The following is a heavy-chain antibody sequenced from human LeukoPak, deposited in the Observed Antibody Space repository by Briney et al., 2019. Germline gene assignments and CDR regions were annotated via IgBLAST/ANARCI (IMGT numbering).Heavy chain of an antibody. V-gene: IGHV3-11*04. D-gene: IGHD2-15*01. CDR2: ISSRGGTV. CDR1: GFSFSDYY. CDR3: ARVRGSYSSDF. Sequence: GGSLRLSCAASGFSFSDYYMSWLRQAPGKGLEWVSYISSRGGTVYYADSVKGRFTISRDDAKSSLYLQMSSLRAEDTAVYYCARVRGSYSSDFWGQGTLVTVSS. J-gene: IGHJ4*02.